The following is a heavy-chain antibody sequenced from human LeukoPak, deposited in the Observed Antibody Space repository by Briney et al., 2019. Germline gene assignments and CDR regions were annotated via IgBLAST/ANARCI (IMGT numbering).Heavy chain of an antibody. Sequence: SETLSLTCTVSGGSSSSYYWSWIRQPAGKGLEWIGRLHTSGSTNYNPSLKSRLTMSVDTSNNQFSLKLSSVTAADTAVYYCARGYDFHDSWGQGTLVTVSS. J-gene: IGHJ4*02. D-gene: IGHD5-12*01. CDR2: LHTSGST. V-gene: IGHV4-4*07. CDR1: GGSSSSYY. CDR3: ARGYDFHDS.